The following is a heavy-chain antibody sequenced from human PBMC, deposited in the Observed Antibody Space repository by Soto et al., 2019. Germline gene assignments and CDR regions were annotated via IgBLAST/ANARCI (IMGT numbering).Heavy chain of an antibody. Sequence: QVQLMQSGAEVRQPASSVKVSCKTSVGTFSSYAISRVRQAPGQGLEWRGGIVPIVDTSTDAQKFQDRVTIPADYSTRMVYMELSSLRSDDTAVYYCVKVVASPGYPDNWCQGTLVTVSS. V-gene: IGHV1-69*12. D-gene: IGHD5-12*01. CDR2: IVPIVDTS. CDR3: VKVVASPGYPDN. J-gene: IGHJ4*02. CDR1: VGTFSSYA.